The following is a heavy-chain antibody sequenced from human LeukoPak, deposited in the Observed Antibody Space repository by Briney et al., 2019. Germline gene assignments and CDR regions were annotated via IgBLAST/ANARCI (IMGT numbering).Heavy chain of an antibody. J-gene: IGHJ4*02. V-gene: IGHV4-4*07. Sequence: PSETLSLTCSVSGDSISSYHWAWIRQPAGKGLEWIGRILTSGSTNYNPSLKSRVTMSVDTSKNQFSLKLNSVTAADTAVYYCARGRQMFASGRVYFDCWGRGTLVTVSS. CDR3: ARGRQMFASGRVYFDC. D-gene: IGHD3-10*01. CDR2: ILTSGST. CDR1: GDSISSYH.